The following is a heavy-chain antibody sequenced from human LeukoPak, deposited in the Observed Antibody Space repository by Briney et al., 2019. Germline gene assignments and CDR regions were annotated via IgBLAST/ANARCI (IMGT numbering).Heavy chain of an antibody. CDR3: ARGGGIQLWLLSETTPKPNWFDP. Sequence: GASVKVSCKASGYTFTGYYMHWVRQAPGQGLEWMGWINPNSGGTNYAQKFQGRVTMTRDTSISTAYMELSRLRSDDTAVYYCARGGGIQLWLLSETTPKPNWFDPWGQGTLVTVSS. D-gene: IGHD5-18*01. CDR2: INPNSGGT. CDR1: GYTFTGYY. V-gene: IGHV1-2*02. J-gene: IGHJ5*02.